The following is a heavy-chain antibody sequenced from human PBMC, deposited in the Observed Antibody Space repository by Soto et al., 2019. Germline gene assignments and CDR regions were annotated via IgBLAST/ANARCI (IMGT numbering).Heavy chain of an antibody. CDR2: IIPIFGTA. CDR1: GRTFSNYA. V-gene: IGHV1-69*13. J-gene: IGHJ4*02. D-gene: IGHD3-22*01. Sequence: SSVKLSSKAPGRTFSNYAFIRLRQAPGQGLEWMGGIIPIFGTANYAQKFQGRVTITAEESTSTAYMELSSLSSDDTAVYYCAGAPRAYNDSSGYYHFNYWGQ. CDR3: AGAPRAYNDSSGYYHFNY.